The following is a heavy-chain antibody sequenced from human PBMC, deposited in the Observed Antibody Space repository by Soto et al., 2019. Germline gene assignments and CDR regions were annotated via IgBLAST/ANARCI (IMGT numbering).Heavy chain of an antibody. V-gene: IGHV4-39*01. Sequence: QLQLQESGPGLVNPSKTLSLTCAVSGGSISGSSYWGWIRQPPGKGLEWIGTIHSSGTTYYDPSLRSRVTISLDTSASKFSLRLTSVTAAETATYYCLMLSGWVHRGDVWGQGTTVTVSS. J-gene: IGHJ6*02. CDR2: IHSSGTT. CDR1: GGSISGSSY. D-gene: IGHD3-10*01. CDR3: LMLSGWVHRGDV.